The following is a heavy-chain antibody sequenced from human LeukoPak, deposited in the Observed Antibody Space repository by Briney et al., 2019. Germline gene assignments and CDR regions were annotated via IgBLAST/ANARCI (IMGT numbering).Heavy chain of an antibody. D-gene: IGHD2-2*01. CDR3: ARAKGGYCSSTSCRIRFDP. Sequence: SETLSLTCAVYGGSFSGYYWSWIRQPPGKGLEWIGEINRSGSTNYNPSLKSRVTISVDTSKNQFSLKLSSVTAADTAVYYCARAKGGYCSSTSCRIRFDPWGQGTLVTVSS. J-gene: IGHJ5*02. V-gene: IGHV4-34*01. CDR1: GGSFSGYY. CDR2: INRSGST.